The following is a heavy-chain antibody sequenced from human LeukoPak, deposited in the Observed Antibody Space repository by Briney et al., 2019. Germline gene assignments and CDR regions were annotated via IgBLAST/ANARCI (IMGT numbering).Heavy chain of an antibody. CDR2: INHSGST. J-gene: IGHJ5*02. D-gene: IGHD6-19*01. CDR1: GGSFSGYY. V-gene: IGHV4-34*01. CDR3: ARTGRLAVAGTRFDP. Sequence: KPSETLSLTCAVYGGSFSGYYWSWIRQPPGKGLEWIGEINHSGSTNYNPSLKSRVTISVDTSKNQFSLKLSSVTAADTAVYYCARTGRLAVAGTRFDPWGQGTLVTVSS.